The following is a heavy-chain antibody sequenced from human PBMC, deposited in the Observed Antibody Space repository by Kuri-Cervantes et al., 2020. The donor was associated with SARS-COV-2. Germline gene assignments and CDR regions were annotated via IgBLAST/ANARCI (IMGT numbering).Heavy chain of an antibody. D-gene: IGHD6-19*01. CDR2: INPNSGGT. CDR1: EYNFSGYY. Sequence: ASVKASCKASEYNFSGYYLHWVRQAPGQGLEWMGWINPNSGGTNFTQKFEGRVTVTRDTSISTAYMELSRLRSDDTAVYYCAREGIAVAGTFDWGQGTLVTVSS. CDR3: AREGIAVAGTFD. J-gene: IGHJ4*02. V-gene: IGHV1-2*02.